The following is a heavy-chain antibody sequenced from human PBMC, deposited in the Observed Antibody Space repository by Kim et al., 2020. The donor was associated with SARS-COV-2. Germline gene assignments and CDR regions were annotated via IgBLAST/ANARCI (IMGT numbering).Heavy chain of an antibody. CDR3: VRESASGSYSSY. CDR2: T. J-gene: IGHJ4*02. D-gene: IGHD3-10*01. V-gene: IGHV3-11*06. Sequence: TYYADSVEGRFTISRDNAKNSLYLQRNSLTDDDTAVYYCVRESASGSYSSYWGRGTSVTVSA.